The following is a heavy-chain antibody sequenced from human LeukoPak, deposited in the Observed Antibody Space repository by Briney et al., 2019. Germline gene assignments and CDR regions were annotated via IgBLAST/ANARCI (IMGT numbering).Heavy chain of an antibody. CDR2: IYSGGST. Sequence: GGSLRLSCAASGFTVSSNYMSWVRQAPGKGLEWVSVIYSGGSTYYADSVKGRFTISRDNSKNTLYLQMNSLRAEDTAVYYCARPNTAMVTYNFDYWGQGTLVTVSS. CDR3: ARPNTAMVTYNFDY. D-gene: IGHD5-18*01. CDR1: GFTVSSNY. J-gene: IGHJ4*02. V-gene: IGHV3-66*04.